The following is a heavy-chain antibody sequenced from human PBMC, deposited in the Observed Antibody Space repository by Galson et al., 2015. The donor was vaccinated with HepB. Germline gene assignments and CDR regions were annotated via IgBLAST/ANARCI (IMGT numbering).Heavy chain of an antibody. D-gene: IGHD6-13*01. CDR2: ISASNGNT. Sequence: SVKVSCKASGYTFTSYGINWVRQAPGQGLEWMGWISASNGNTNYAHKLQDRVTMTTDTSTSTAYMELRSLTSDDTAVYYCARGIAAAGKGPRRGSYYYYMDVWGKGTTVTVSS. J-gene: IGHJ6*03. CDR3: ARGIAAAGKGPRRGSYYYYMDV. V-gene: IGHV1-18*04. CDR1: GYTFTSYG.